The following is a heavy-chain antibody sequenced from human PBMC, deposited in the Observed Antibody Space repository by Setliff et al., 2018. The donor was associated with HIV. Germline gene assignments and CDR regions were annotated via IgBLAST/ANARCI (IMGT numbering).Heavy chain of an antibody. CDR3: ARDWMSSGYTAAFEI. CDR1: GRSISSGGSC. V-gene: IGHV4-31*03. CDR2: ICDSGKT. J-gene: IGHJ3*02. Sequence: SETLSLTCSVSGRSISSGGSCWNWVRQNPGKGLEWIGYICDSGKTHYNPSLRSRVSISADTSKNEVSLSLTSVTAADTAVYYCARDWMSSGYTAAFEIWGQGTVVTVSS. D-gene: IGHD3-22*01.